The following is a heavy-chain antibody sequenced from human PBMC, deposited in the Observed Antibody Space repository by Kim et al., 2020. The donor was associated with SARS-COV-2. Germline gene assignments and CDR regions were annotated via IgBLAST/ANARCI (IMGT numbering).Heavy chain of an antibody. Sequence: YYADSGKGRFTISEDNPKTSLYLQMNSLGAEDTAVYYCAKAPSGLCWADVWGQGTTVTVSS. V-gene: IGHV3-23*01. J-gene: IGHJ6*02. CDR3: AKAPSGLCWADV. D-gene: IGHD3-16*01.